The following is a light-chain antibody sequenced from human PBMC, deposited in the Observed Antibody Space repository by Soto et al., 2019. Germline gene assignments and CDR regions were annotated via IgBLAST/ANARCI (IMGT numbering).Light chain of an antibody. V-gene: IGKV3-20*01. CDR3: QQYGGTPPT. CDR1: QTVSSNY. Sequence: EIMLTQSPGTVSLSPGETATLSCRASQTVSSNYLAWYQQKPGQAPRLLIYGATTRATGVPDRFSGGGSGTAFILTITTLEPEDFAFYTCQQYGGTPPTFGGGTKVEIK. J-gene: IGKJ4*01. CDR2: GAT.